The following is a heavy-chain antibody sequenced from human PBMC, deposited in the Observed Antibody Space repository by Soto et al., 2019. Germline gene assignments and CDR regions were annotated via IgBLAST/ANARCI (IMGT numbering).Heavy chain of an antibody. CDR1: EFTFSSYG. D-gene: IGHD2-8*01. CDR3: ARDQGVVIIKDH. CDR2: ISYDGSNK. Sequence: PGGSLRLSCAASEFTFSSYGMHWVRQAPGKGLEWVAVISYDGSNKYYADSVKGRFTISRDNSKNTLYLQMNSLRAEDTAVYYCARDQGVVIIKDHWGQGTLVTVSS. V-gene: IGHV3-30*03. J-gene: IGHJ4*02.